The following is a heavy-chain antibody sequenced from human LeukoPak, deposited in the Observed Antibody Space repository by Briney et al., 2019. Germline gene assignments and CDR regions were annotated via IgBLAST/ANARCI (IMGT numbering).Heavy chain of an antibody. CDR3: ARDGVSADYGMDV. J-gene: IGHJ6*02. V-gene: IGHV3-33*01. CDR2: IWYDGSNK. D-gene: IGHD2-8*01. CDR1: GFTFSSYG. Sequence: GGSLRLSCAASGFTFSSYGMHWVRQAPGKGLEWVAVIWYDGSNKYYADSVKGRFTISRDNSKNTLYLQMNSLRAEDTAVYYCARDGVSADYGMDVWGQGTTVTVSS.